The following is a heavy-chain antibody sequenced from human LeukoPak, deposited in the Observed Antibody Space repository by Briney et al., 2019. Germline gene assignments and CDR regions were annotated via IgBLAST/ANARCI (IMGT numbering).Heavy chain of an antibody. V-gene: IGHV1-2*02. D-gene: IGHD3-22*01. J-gene: IGHJ6*03. CDR2: INPHSGGT. CDR3: ARGRAGNYYDSSGPYYYYMDV. CDR1: GYIFTGYY. Sequence: GASVKVSCKASGYIFTGYYIHWVRQAPGQGLEWMGWINPHSGGTNYAQKFQGRVTMTRDTSISTAYMELSSLRSEDTAVYYCARGRAGNYYDSSGPYYYYMDVWGKGTTVTVSS.